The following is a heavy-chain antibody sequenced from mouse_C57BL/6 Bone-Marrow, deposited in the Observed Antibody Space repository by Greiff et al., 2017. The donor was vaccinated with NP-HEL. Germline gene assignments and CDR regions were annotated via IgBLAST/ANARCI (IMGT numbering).Heavy chain of an antibody. D-gene: IGHD1-1*01. CDR3: ARDAYYYGSSHWYFDV. V-gene: IGHV1-69*01. J-gene: IGHJ1*03. CDR1: GYTFTSYW. CDR2: LYPSDRYT. Sequence: QVQLQQPGAELVMPGASVKLSCKASGYTFTSYWMHWVKQRPGQGLEWIGELYPSDRYTTYNQKFKGKSTLPVDKSSSTADMQLSSLTSEDSAVYYCARDAYYYGSSHWYFDVWGTGTTVTVTS.